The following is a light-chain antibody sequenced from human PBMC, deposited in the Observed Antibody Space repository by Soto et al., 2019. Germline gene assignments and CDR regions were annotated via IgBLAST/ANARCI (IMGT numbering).Light chain of an antibody. CDR1: QSVSSSY. CDR3: QQYGSPLFT. Sequence: EIVLTQSPGTLSLSPGERATLSCRASQSVSSSYLAWYQQKPGQAPRLLIYGASSRATGIPDRFSGRGSGTDFNRTISRLESEDCAVYYCQQYGSPLFTFGPGTKVDIK. V-gene: IGKV3-20*01. CDR2: GAS. J-gene: IGKJ3*01.